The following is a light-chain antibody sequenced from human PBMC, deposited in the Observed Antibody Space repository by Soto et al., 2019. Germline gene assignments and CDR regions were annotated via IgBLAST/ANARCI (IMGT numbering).Light chain of an antibody. V-gene: IGKV3-11*01. CDR3: QQRSDWPVT. Sequence: EIVLTQSPATLSLSPGERVTLSCRASQSVSSYLAWYQQKPGQAPRLLIYDASKRATGIPPRFSGRGSGTDFTLTISSLEPEDFAVYYCQQRSDWPVTFGPWTTVDFK. CDR2: DAS. J-gene: IGKJ3*01. CDR1: QSVSSY.